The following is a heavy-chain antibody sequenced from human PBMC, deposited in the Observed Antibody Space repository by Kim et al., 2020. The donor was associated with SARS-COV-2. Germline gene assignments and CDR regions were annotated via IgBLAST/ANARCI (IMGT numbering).Heavy chain of an antibody. V-gene: IGHV1-2*04. CDR2: INPNSGGT. D-gene: IGHD3-22*01. CDR1: GYTFAGYY. CDR3: ARGPRGYYDSSGLRSGASLYGMDV. J-gene: IGHJ6*02. Sequence: ASVKVSCKASGYTFAGYYMHWVRQAPGQGLEWMGWINPNSGGTNYAQKFQGWVTMTRDTSISTAYMELSRLRSDDTAVYYCARGPRGYYDSSGLRSGASLYGMDVWGQGTTVTVSS.